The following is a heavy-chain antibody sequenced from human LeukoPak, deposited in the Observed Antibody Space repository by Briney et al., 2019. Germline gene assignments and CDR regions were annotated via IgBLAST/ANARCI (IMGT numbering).Heavy chain of an antibody. CDR1: GGSFSGYY. V-gene: IGHV4-59*01. Sequence: SETLSLTCAVYGGSFSGYYWSWIRQPPGKGLEWIGYIYYNGDTNYNPSLKSRVIISIDTSSNQFSLRLNSMTAADTAVYYCARVLRAASWRSYDYWGQGSLVTVSS. D-gene: IGHD5-18*01. CDR2: IYYNGDT. J-gene: IGHJ4*02. CDR3: ARVLRAASWRSYDY.